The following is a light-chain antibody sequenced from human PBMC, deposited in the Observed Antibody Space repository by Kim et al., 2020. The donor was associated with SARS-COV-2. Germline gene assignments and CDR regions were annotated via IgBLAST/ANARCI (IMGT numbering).Light chain of an antibody. Sequence: QSITISDAGTSRNVVGYNYVSCDQHHPIKAPKLMIYGVSKRPSGVSNRFSGSKSGNTTSLTISGLQAEDEADYYCSSYTSSSTWVFVGGTHLTVL. CDR2: GVS. V-gene: IGLV2-14*03. J-gene: IGLJ3*02. CDR3: SSYTSSSTWV. CDR1: SRNVVGYNY.